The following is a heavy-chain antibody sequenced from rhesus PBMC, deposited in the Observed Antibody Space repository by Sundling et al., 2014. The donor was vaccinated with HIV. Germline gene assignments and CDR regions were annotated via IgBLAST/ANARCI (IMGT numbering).Heavy chain of an antibody. CDR3: TRVGCSGIYCYEGGGLDY. Sequence: EVQLVESGGGLVQPGGSLRLSCAASGFTFSSYGMSWVRQAPGKGLEWVSSITSTSSYLYYGDSVKGRVTISRDNAKNSLSLEMNSLRAEDTAVYYCTRVGCSGIYCYEGGGLDYWGQGVLVTVSS. CDR1: GFTFSSYG. V-gene: IGHV3-136*01. J-gene: IGHJ4*01. D-gene: IGHD2-27*01. CDR2: ITSTSSYL.